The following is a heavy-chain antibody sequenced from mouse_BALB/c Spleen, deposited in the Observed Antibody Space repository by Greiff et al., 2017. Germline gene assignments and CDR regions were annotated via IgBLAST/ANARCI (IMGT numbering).Heavy chain of an antibody. CDR1: GYTFTSYW. CDR3: TRGAITTVVATDY. D-gene: IGHD1-1*01. V-gene: IGHV1-69*02. Sequence: VQLQQSGAELVRPGASVKLSCKASGYTFTSYWINWVKQRPGQGLEWIGNIYPSDSYTNYNQKFKDKATLTVDKSSSTAYMQLSSPTSEDSAVYYCTRGAITTVVATDYWGQGTTLTVSS. J-gene: IGHJ2*01. CDR2: IYPSDSYT.